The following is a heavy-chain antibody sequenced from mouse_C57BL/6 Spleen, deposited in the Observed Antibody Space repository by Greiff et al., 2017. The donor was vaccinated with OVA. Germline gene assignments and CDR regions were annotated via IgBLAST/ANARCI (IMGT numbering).Heavy chain of an antibody. CDR2: ISYDGSN. CDR1: GYSITSGYY. V-gene: IGHV3-6*01. CDR3: ARDDYEANYYAMDY. D-gene: IGHD2-4*01. J-gene: IGHJ4*01. Sequence: EVQLVESGPGLVKPSQSLSLTCSVTGYSITSGYYWNWIRQFPGNKLEWMGYISYDGSNNYNPSLKNRISITRDTSKNQFFLKLNSVTTEDTATYYCARDDYEANYYAMDYWGQGTSVTVSS.